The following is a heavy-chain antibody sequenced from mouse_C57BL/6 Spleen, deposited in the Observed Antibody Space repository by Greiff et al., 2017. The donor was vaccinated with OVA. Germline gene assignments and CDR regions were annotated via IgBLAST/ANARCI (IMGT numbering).Heavy chain of an antibody. CDR3: ARDKNGGNYHASWDFDV. CDR2: ISDGGSYT. CDR1: GFTFSSYA. Sequence: EVQLVESGGGLVKPGGSLKLSCAASGFTFSSYAMSWVRQTPEKRLEWVATISDGGSYTYYPDNVKGRFTISRDNAKNNLYLQMSHLKSEDTAMYYCARDKNGGNYHASWDFDVWGKGTTVTVSS. V-gene: IGHV5-4*01. D-gene: IGHD1-1*02. J-gene: IGHJ1*03.